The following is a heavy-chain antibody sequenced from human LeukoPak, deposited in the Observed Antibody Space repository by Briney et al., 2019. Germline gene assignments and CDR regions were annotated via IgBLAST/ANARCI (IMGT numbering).Heavy chain of an antibody. D-gene: IGHD6-19*01. Sequence: SGGSLRLSCAASGFTFSSCSMNWVRQAPGKGLEWVSSISSSSSYIYYADSVKGRFTISRDNAKNSLYLQMNSLRAEDTAVYYCARPLDSSGWNVDSDAFDIWGQGTMVTVSS. CDR1: GFTFSSCS. CDR2: ISSSSSYI. V-gene: IGHV3-21*01. CDR3: ARPLDSSGWNVDSDAFDI. J-gene: IGHJ3*02.